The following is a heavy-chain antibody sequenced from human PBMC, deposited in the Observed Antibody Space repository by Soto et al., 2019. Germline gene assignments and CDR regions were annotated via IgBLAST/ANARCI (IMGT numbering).Heavy chain of an antibody. CDR2: SNAGNGHT. D-gene: IGHD2-2*01. CDR1: GYTFTSYA. CDR3: ASSFTVPAAMGY. Sequence: QVQLVQSGAEVKKPGASVKVSCKASGYTFTSYAMHWVRQAPGQRLEWMGWSNAGNGHTKYSQKFQGRVTITRDTSASTAYMELSSLRSEDTAVYYCASSFTVPAAMGYWGQGPLVTVSS. J-gene: IGHJ4*02. V-gene: IGHV1-3*01.